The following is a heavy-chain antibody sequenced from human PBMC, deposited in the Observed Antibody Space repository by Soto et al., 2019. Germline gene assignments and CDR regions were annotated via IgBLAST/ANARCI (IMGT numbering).Heavy chain of an antibody. CDR2: IYYSGST. J-gene: IGHJ4*02. Sequence: SEILSLTCTVSGGSISSGGYYWSWIRQHPGKGLEWIGYIYYSGSTYYNPSLKSRVTISVDTSKNQFSLKLSSVTAADTAVYYCARGTKTYYDILTGEKDRQVVDYWGQGPLVTVSS. D-gene: IGHD3-9*01. CDR1: GGSISSGGYY. V-gene: IGHV4-31*03. CDR3: ARGTKTYYDILTGEKDRQVVDY.